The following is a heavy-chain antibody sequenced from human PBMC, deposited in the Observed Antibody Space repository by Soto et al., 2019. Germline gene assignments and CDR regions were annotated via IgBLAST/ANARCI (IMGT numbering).Heavy chain of an antibody. CDR3: ARRLRSNSGYYYGMDV. V-gene: IGHV1-69*12. CDR2: IIPIFGTA. CDR1: GGTLSSSA. D-gene: IGHD3-10*01. J-gene: IGHJ6*02. Sequence: QVQLVQSGAEVKKPGSSVNVSCKASGGTLSSSAISWVRQAPGQGLEWMGGIIPIFGTANDAQKFQGRVTITADDSTRTAYMELSSLRSEDTAVYYCARRLRSNSGYYYGMDVWGQGTTVTVCS.